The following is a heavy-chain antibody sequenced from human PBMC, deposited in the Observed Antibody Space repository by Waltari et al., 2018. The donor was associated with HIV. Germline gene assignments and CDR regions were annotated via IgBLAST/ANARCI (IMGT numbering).Heavy chain of an antibody. CDR2: INSDGSST. Sequence: EAQLVESGGGLVQPGGSLRLSCAASGFPFSSYWMHWVCQAPGKGLVWVSRINSDGSSTSYADSVKGRFTISRDNAKNTLYLQMNSLRAEDTAVYYCARALYSSRLDYWGQGTLVTVSS. CDR3: ARALYSSRLDY. V-gene: IGHV3-74*01. CDR1: GFPFSSYW. D-gene: IGHD6-13*01. J-gene: IGHJ4*02.